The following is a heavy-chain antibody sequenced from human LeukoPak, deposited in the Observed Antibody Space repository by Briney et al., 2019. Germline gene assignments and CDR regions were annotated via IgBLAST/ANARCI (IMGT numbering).Heavy chain of an antibody. J-gene: IGHJ4*02. CDR2: ISSSSSYI. Sequence: GGSLRLSCTVSRFTVSSNSMSWVRQAPGKGLEWVSSISSSSSYIYYADSVKGRFTISRDNAKNSLYLQMNSLRAEDTAVYYCARDVYYGSGAVDYWGQGTLVTVSS. V-gene: IGHV3-21*01. CDR3: ARDVYYGSGAVDY. CDR1: RFTVSSNS. D-gene: IGHD3-10*01.